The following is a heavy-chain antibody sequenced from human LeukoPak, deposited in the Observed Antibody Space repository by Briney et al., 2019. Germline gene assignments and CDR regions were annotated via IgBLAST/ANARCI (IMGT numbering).Heavy chain of an antibody. Sequence: SETLSLTCTVSGGSISSSSYYWGWIRQPPRKGLEWIGSIYYSGSTYYNPSLKSRVTISVDTSKNQFSLKLSSVTAADTAVYYCASLGFRGLGLSIVDFGGNSDYWGQGTLVTVSS. D-gene: IGHD4-23*01. CDR2: IYYSGST. CDR1: GGSISSSSYY. V-gene: IGHV4-39*01. CDR3: ASLGFRGLGLSIVDFGGNSDY. J-gene: IGHJ4*02.